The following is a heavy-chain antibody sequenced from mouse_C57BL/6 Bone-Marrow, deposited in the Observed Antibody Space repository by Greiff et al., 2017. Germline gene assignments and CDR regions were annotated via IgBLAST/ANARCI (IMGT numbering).Heavy chain of an antibody. Sequence: QVQLQQPGAELVKPGASVKMSCKASGYTFTSYWITWVKQRPGQGLEWIGDIYPGSGSTNYNEKFKSKATLTVDKSSSTAYMQLSSLTSEDSAVYYCARKRELGPFDYWGQGTTLTVSS. D-gene: IGHD4-1*01. J-gene: IGHJ2*01. CDR1: GYTFTSYW. CDR2: IYPGSGST. CDR3: ARKRELGPFDY. V-gene: IGHV1-55*01.